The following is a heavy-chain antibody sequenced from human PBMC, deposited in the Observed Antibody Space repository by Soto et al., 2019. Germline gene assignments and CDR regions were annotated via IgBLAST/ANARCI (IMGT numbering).Heavy chain of an antibody. J-gene: IGHJ4*02. D-gene: IGHD4-4*01. CDR3: ATMTTVGYFDY. Sequence: GGSLRLSCAASGFTFSSYSMNWVRQAPGKGLEWVSSISSSSSYTYYADSVKGRFTISRDNAKNSLYLQMNSLRAEDTAVYYCATMTTVGYFDYWGQGTLVTVSS. CDR2: ISSSSSYT. V-gene: IGHV3-21*01. CDR1: GFTFSSYS.